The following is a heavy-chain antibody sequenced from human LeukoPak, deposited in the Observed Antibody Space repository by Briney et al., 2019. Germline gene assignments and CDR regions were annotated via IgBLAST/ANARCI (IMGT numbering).Heavy chain of an antibody. D-gene: IGHD3-16*02. CDR1: GGSINSYW. Sequence: PSETLSLTCSVSGGSINSYWWSWIRQPAGKGLEFIGRIYTTGMTNYNPSLKSRVSMSVDTSKNKFSLELRSATAADTAVYFCARAGYTISSYRFDYWGQGALVTVSS. CDR2: IYTTGMT. CDR3: ARAGYTISSYRFDY. J-gene: IGHJ4*02. V-gene: IGHV4-4*07.